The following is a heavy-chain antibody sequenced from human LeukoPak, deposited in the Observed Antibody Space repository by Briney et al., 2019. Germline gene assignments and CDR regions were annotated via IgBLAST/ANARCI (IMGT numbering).Heavy chain of an antibody. CDR2: INPRSGST. D-gene: IGHD2-2*01. CDR1: GYTFTGYY. V-gene: IGHV1-2*02. J-gene: IGHJ3*02. Sequence: ASVKVSCKASGYTFTGYYIQWVRQAPGQGLEWVAWINPRSGSTKYAQKFQDRVTVTMDTSISTAYMELRSISSDDTAVYYCARDSDCSSTSCPFDIWGQGTMVTVSS. CDR3: ARDSDCSSTSCPFDI.